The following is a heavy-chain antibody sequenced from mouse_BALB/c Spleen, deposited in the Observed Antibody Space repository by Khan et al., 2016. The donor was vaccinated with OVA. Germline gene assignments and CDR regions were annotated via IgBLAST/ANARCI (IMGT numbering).Heavy chain of an antibody. CDR2: INPDSSMM. J-gene: IGHJ4*01. CDR3: ARSGFFALDY. Sequence: EVKLLESGGGLVQPGGSLELSCAASGFDFSKYYMSWVRQAPGKGLEWIGEINPDSSMMNYTSSLKDKFIISRANAKTTLYLQMSKVKSEDTALYYCARSGFFALDYWGNGTSVTVSS. D-gene: IGHD3-1*01. V-gene: IGHV4-1*02. CDR1: GFDFSKYY.